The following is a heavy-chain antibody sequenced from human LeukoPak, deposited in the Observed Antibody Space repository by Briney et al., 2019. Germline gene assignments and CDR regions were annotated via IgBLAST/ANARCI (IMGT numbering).Heavy chain of an antibody. Sequence: SETLSLTCTVSGGSISSYYWSWIRQPPGKGLEWIGYIYYSGSTNYNPSLKSRVTISVDTSKNQFSLKLSSVTAADTAVYYCARGLSLLWFGELSWFDPWGQGTLVTVSS. J-gene: IGHJ5*02. CDR2: IYYSGST. CDR3: ARGLSLLWFGELSWFDP. CDR1: GGSISSYY. V-gene: IGHV4-59*12. D-gene: IGHD3-10*01.